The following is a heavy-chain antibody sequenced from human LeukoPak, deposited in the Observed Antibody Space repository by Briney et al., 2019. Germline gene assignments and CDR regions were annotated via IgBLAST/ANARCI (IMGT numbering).Heavy chain of an antibody. CDR2: IWYDGSNK. CDR1: GFTFSTYG. D-gene: IGHD4-17*01. V-gene: IGHV3-33*01. Sequence: PGRSLRLSCAASGFTFSTYGMHWVRQAPGKGLEWVAVIWYDGSNKFYAESVKGRFTISRDNSNNTLYLQMNSLRAEDTAVFYCARAADYAITFDYWGQGTLVTVSS. CDR3: ARAADYAITFDY. J-gene: IGHJ4*02.